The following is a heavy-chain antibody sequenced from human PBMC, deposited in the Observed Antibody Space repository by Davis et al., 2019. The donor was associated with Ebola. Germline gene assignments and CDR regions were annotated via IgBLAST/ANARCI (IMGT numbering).Heavy chain of an antibody. CDR3: ARDRAVAGTLYFDY. CDR2: IYHSGST. Sequence: PGGSLRLSCAVSGGSISSSNWWRWVRQPPGKGLEWIGEIYHSGSTNYNPSLKSRVTISVDKSKNQFSLKLSSVTAADTAVYYCARDRAVAGTLYFDYWGQGTLVTVSS. D-gene: IGHD6-19*01. J-gene: IGHJ4*02. V-gene: IGHV4-4*02. CDR1: GGSISSSNW.